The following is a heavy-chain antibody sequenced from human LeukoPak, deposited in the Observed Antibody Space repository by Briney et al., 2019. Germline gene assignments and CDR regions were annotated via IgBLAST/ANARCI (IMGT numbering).Heavy chain of an antibody. Sequence: SETLSLTCAVYGGSFSGYYWSWIRQPPGKGLEWIGEINHSGSTNYNPSLKSRVTISVDTSKNQFSLKLSSVTAADTAVYYCARQDFSLEAFDIWGQGKMVTVSS. V-gene: IGHV4-34*01. CDR3: ARQDFSLEAFDI. D-gene: IGHD3/OR15-3a*01. CDR2: INHSGST. J-gene: IGHJ3*02. CDR1: GGSFSGYY.